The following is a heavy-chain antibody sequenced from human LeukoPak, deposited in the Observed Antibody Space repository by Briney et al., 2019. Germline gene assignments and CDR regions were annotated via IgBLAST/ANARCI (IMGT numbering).Heavy chain of an antibody. CDR3: ARGVHDYGDRYAFDI. CDR1: GYTFTSYD. CDR2: MNPNSGNT. D-gene: IGHD4-17*01. V-gene: IGHV1-8*01. Sequence: ASVKVSCKASGYTFTSYDINWVRQATGQGLEWMGWMNPNSGNTGYAQKFQGRVTMTRNTSISAAYMELSSLRSEDTAVYYCARGVHDYGDRYAFDIWGQGTMVTVSS. J-gene: IGHJ3*02.